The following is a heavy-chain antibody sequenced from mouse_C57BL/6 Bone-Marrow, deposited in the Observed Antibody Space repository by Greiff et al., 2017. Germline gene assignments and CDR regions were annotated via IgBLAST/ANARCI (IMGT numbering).Heavy chain of an antibody. Sequence: EVKLVESGGDLVKPGGSLKLSCAASGFTFSSYGMSWVRQTPDKRLEWVATISSGGSYTYYPDSVKGRFTISRDNAKNTLYLQMSSLKSEDTAMYDSARRGVWLGFAYWGQGTLVTVSA. D-gene: IGHD2-10*02. J-gene: IGHJ3*01. CDR3: ARRGVWLGFAY. CDR1: GFTFSSYG. CDR2: ISSGGSYT. V-gene: IGHV5-6*02.